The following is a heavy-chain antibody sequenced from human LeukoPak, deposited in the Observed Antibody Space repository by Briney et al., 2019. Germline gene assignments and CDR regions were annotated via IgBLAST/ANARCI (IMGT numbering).Heavy chain of an antibody. CDR3: ARGVLLQGRGAFDI. V-gene: IGHV1-46*01. J-gene: IGHJ3*02. Sequence: ASVKVSCKASGYTFINNWMHWVRQAPGQGLEWIGLINPTGTRTGYAQKFQGRVTMTRDTSISTAYMELSSLTYDDTAVYYCARGVLLQGRGAFDIWGQGAMVTVSS. D-gene: IGHD1-26*01. CDR2: INPTGTRT. CDR1: GYTFINNW.